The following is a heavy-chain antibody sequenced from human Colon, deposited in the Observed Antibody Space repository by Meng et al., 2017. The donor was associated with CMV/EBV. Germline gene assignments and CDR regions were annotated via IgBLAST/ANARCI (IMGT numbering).Heavy chain of an antibody. CDR2: ISHDGKNR. J-gene: IGHJ5*02. V-gene: IGHV3-30*03. CDR3: ARASNSSFDP. D-gene: IGHD4-11*01. Sequence: GESLKISCAASGFTFTSYFMSWVRQAPGKGLEWVAIISHDGKNRNYAESVKGRFTISRDNSQNTVNLHMNSLRGDDTALYYCARASNSSFDPWGQGTLVTVSS. CDR1: GFTFTSYF.